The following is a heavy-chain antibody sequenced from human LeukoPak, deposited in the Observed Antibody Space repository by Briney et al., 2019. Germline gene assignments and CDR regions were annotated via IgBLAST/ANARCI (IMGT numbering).Heavy chain of an antibody. CDR1: GFTFSIYA. D-gene: IGHD3-22*01. CDR3: AKDRPNYYGSNGHYYRRGGDY. J-gene: IGHJ4*02. CDR2: ITSSGDGT. Sequence: PGGSLRLSCAASGFTFSIYAMSWVRQAPGKGLQWVSSITSSGDGTYYADSVKGRFTISRDNSENMLYLQKNSLRVEDTAVYFCAKDRPNYYGSNGHYYRRGGDYWGQGTLVTVSS. V-gene: IGHV3-23*01.